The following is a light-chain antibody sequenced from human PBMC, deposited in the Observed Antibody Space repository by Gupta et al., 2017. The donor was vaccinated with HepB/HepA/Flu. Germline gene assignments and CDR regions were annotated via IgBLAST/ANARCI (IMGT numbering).Light chain of an antibody. CDR3: QQYYNWQPLT. Sequence: ILPTHSPASLHLSPAETVSLACRASQSVTSSLACYQHKAGQPPSLLIYGASTSATGVAARFSGSGCGTEFTLTISSLLYEEFAVTYCQQYYNWQPLTFGGGTKVEIK. V-gene: IGKV3-15*01. CDR1: QSVTSS. CDR2: GAS. J-gene: IGKJ4*01.